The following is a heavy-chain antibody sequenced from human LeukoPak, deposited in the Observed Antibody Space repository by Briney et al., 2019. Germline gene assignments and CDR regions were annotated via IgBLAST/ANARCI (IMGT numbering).Heavy chain of an antibody. CDR2: INSDGSST. V-gene: IGHV3-74*01. D-gene: IGHD2-2*02. Sequence: GESLRLSCAASGFTFSSYWMHWVRQAPGKGLVWVSRINSDGSSTSYADSVKGRFTISRDNAKNTLYLQMNSLRAEDTAVYYCARDPHDCSSTSCYNYWGQGTLVTVSS. CDR1: GFTFSSYW. J-gene: IGHJ4*02. CDR3: ARDPHDCSSTSCYNY.